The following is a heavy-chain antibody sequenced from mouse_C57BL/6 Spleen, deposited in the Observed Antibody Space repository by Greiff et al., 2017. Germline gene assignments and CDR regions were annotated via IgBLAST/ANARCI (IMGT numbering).Heavy chain of an antibody. CDR1: GYTFTSYG. CDR2: IYPRSGNT. J-gene: IGHJ4*01. Sequence: QVQLKQSGAELARPGASVKLSCKASGYTFTSYGISWVKQRTGQGLEWIGEIYPRSGNTYYNEKFKCKATLTADKSSSTAYMELRSLTSEDSAFYFCARRDYVEGLLYAMDYWGQGTSVTVSS. CDR3: ARRDYVEGLLYAMDY. D-gene: IGHD2-4*01. V-gene: IGHV1-81*01.